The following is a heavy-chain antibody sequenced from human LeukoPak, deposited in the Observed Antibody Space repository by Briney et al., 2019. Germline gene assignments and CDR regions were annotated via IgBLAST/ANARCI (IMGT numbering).Heavy chain of an antibody. V-gene: IGHV3-30*02. CDR2: IRYDGSNK. CDR3: AKDISSTITFDI. CDR1: GFTFSSYG. Sequence: PGGSLGLSCAASGFTFSSYGMHWVRQAPGKGLEWVAFIRYDGSNKYYAGSVKGRFTISRDNSKNTLYLQMNSLRAEDTAVYYCAKDISSTITFDIWGQGTMVTVSS. J-gene: IGHJ3*02. D-gene: IGHD2-2*01.